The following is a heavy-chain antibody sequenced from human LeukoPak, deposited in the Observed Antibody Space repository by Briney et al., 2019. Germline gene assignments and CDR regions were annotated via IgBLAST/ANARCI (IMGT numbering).Heavy chain of an antibody. D-gene: IGHD6-13*01. CDR1: GFTFSSYG. CDR3: AKAQAGIAAAGWGAAFDI. CDR2: ISYDGSNK. J-gene: IGHJ3*02. V-gene: IGHV3-30*18. Sequence: GGSLRLSCAASGFTFSSYGMHWVRQAPGKGLEWVAVISYDGSNKYYADSVKGRFTISRDNSKNTLYLQMNSLRAEDTAVYYCAKAQAGIAAAGWGAAFDIWSQGTMVTVSS.